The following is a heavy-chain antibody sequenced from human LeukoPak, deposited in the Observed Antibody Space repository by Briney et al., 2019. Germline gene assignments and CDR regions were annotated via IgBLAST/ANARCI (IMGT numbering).Heavy chain of an antibody. Sequence: SETLSLTCTVSGGSISSYYWSWIRQPPGKGLEWIGYIYYRGSTNYNPSLKSRVTISVDTSKNQFSLKLSSVTAADTAVYYCARGYHYAPFDYWGQGTLVTVSS. CDR3: ARGYHYAPFDY. D-gene: IGHD3-16*01. CDR2: IYYRGST. J-gene: IGHJ4*02. CDR1: GGSISSYY. V-gene: IGHV4-59*01.